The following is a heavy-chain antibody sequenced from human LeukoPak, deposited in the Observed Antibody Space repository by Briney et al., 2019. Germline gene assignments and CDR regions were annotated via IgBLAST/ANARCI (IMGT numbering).Heavy chain of an antibody. CDR3: ARVYNWNDGDYYYGMDV. CDR2: IYPGDSDT. CDR1: GSSFTSYW. V-gene: IGHV5-51*01. J-gene: IGHJ6*04. D-gene: IGHD1-1*01. Sequence: GGSLKISCKGSGSSFTSYWIGWVRQLPGKGLEWMGIIYPGDSDTRYSPSFQGQVTISADKSISTAYLQWSSLKASDTAMYYCARVYNWNDGDYYYGMDVWGKGTTVTVSS.